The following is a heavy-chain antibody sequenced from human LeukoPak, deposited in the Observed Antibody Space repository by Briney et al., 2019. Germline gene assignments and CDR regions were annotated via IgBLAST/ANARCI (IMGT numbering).Heavy chain of an antibody. D-gene: IGHD2-2*01. CDR3: ARRGSNRGDCRNTNCYGYGMDV. CDR2: IYVGGRT. CDR1: GFIFSSNY. Sequence: PGGSLRLSCAASGFIFSSNYMSWVRQAPGKGLESVSGIYVGGRTYYSDSVTGRFTISRDNPKNTLYLHMNSLKADDTAVYYCARRGSNRGDCRNTNCYGYGMDVWGQGTTVTVSS. J-gene: IGHJ6*02. V-gene: IGHV3-53*01.